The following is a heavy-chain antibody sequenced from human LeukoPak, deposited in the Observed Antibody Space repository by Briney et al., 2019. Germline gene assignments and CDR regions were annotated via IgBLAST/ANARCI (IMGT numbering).Heavy chain of an antibody. CDR1: GYSIRSGYY. D-gene: IGHD2-15*01. CDR3: ASFYCSGGSCYQYYSYYYMDV. CDR2: IYYSGST. Sequence: SETLSLTCTVSGYSIRSGYYWGWIRQPPGKGLEWIGSIYYSGSTYSNPSLQSRVTISVDTSKNQFSLKLNSVTAADTAVYYCASFYCSGGSCYQYYSYYYMDVWGKGTTVTISS. J-gene: IGHJ6*03. V-gene: IGHV4-38-2*02.